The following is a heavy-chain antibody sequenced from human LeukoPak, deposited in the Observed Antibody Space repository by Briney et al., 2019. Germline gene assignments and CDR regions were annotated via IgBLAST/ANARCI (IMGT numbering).Heavy chain of an antibody. J-gene: IGHJ4*02. CDR3: AKDGILRFLQWLFVYFDY. CDR1: GFTFRNSA. Sequence: GGSLRLSCAASGFTFRNSAMSWVRQAPGKGLEWVSGISAGGGSTYYADSVKGRFTISRDNSKKTLSLQMNSLRAEDTAVYYCAKDGILRFLQWLFVYFDYWGQGTLVTVSS. D-gene: IGHD3-3*01. V-gene: IGHV3-23*01. CDR2: ISAGGGST.